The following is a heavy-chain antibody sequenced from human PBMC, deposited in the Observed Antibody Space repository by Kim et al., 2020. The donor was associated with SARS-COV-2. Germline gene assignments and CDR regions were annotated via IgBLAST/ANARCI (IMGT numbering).Heavy chain of an antibody. CDR3: AKDSGAGGDHYYYYGMDV. J-gene: IGHJ6*02. V-gene: IGHV3-9*01. Sequence: GGSLRLSCAASGFTFDDYAMHWVRQAPGKGLEWVSGISWNSGSIGYADSVKGRFTISRDNAKNSLYLQMNSLRAEDTALYYCAKDSGAGGDHYYYYGMDVWGQGTTVTVSS. D-gene: IGHD3-16*01. CDR1: GFTFDDYA. CDR2: ISWNSGSI.